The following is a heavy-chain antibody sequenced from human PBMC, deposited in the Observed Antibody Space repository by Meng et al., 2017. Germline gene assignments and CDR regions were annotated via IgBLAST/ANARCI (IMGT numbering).Heavy chain of an antibody. Sequence: GSLRLSCTVSGGSVSSGSYYWSWIRQPPGKGLEWIGYIYYSGSNNYNHSLKSRVTISVDTSKNQFSLKLSSVTAADTAVYYCARGLQGNYDSSGYYSDAFDIWGQGTMVTVSS. D-gene: IGHD3-22*01. V-gene: IGHV4-61*01. CDR3: ARGLQGNYDSSGYYSDAFDI. CDR1: GGSVSSGSYY. CDR2: IYYSGSN. J-gene: IGHJ3*02.